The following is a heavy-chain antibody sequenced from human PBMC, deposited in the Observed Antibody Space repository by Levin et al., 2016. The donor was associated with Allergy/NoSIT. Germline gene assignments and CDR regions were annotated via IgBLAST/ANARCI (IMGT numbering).Heavy chain of an antibody. Sequence: SETLSLTCAVYGGSFSGYYWSWIRQPPGKGLEWIGEINHSGSTNYNPSLKSRVTISVDTSKNQFSLKLSSVTAADTAVYYCATHHVLLWSRGYFQHWGQGTLVTVSS. CDR1: GGSFSGYY. D-gene: IGHD3-10*01. CDR3: ATHHVLLWSRGYFQH. V-gene: IGHV4-34*01. J-gene: IGHJ1*01. CDR2: INHSGST.